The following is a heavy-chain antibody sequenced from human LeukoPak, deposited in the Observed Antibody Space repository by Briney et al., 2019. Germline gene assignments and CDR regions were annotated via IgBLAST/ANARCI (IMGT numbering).Heavy chain of an antibody. CDR3: ARDSYCSGGSCPSGAFDI. J-gene: IGHJ3*02. CDR2: IRYDGSNK. CDR1: GFTFSSYG. D-gene: IGHD2-15*01. Sequence: GGSLRLSCAASGFTFSSYGMHWVRQAPGKGLEWVAFIRYDGSNKYYADSVKGRFTISRDNAKNSLYLQMNSLRAEDTAVYYCARDSYCSGGSCPSGAFDIWGQGTMVTVSS. V-gene: IGHV3-30*02.